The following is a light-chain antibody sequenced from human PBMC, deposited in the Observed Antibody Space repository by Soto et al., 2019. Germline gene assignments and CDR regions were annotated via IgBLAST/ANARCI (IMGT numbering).Light chain of an antibody. CDR2: SNN. CDR3: AVWVDSLDGLYV. CDR1: SSNIGGNT. J-gene: IGLJ1*01. V-gene: IGLV1-44*01. Sequence: QSVLTQPPSASGTPGQRVTISCSGGSSNIGGNTVNWYRQVPGTAPKLLIYSNNQRPSGVPDRLSGSKSGTSASLAISGLQSEYEADYYCAVWVDSLDGLYVFGTGTKLTVL.